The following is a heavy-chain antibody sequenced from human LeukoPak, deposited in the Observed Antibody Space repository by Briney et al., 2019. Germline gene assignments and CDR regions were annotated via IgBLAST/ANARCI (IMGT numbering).Heavy chain of an antibody. V-gene: IGHV6-1*01. Sequence: SQTLSLTCAISGDSVSSNSASWNWIRQSPSKGLEWLGRTYYRSKWYYDYTLSVKSRIIINPDTSKNQFSLHLNSVTPEDTAVYYCARESDRIGFDFDYWGQGTLVTVSS. J-gene: IGHJ4*02. D-gene: IGHD6-19*01. CDR3: ARESDRIGFDFDY. CDR1: GDSVSSNSAS. CDR2: TYYRSKWYY.